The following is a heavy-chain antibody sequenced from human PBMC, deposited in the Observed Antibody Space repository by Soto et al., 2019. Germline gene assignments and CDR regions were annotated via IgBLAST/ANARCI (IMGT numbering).Heavy chain of an antibody. CDR3: ARSAPLNYYDINCFDP. CDR2: IYTSGST. J-gene: IGHJ5*02. CDR1: GGSISSYY. D-gene: IGHD3-22*01. Sequence: KASETLSLTCTVSGGSISSYYWSWIRQPAGKGLEWIGRIYTSGSTNYNPSLKSRVTMSVDTSKNQFSLKLSSVTAADTAVYYCARSAPLNYYDINCFDPWGQGTLVTVSS. V-gene: IGHV4-4*07.